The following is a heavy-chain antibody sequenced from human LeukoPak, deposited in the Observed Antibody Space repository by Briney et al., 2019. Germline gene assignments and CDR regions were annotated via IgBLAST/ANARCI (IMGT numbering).Heavy chain of an antibody. J-gene: IGHJ6*03. CDR2: ISSSSSYI. Sequence: PGRSLRLSCAASGFTFSSYSMNWVRQAPGKGLEWVSSISSSSSYIYYADSVKGRFTISRDNAKNSLYLQMNSLRAEDTAVYYCARLGGDRRPYYYYYMDVWGKGTTVTVSS. CDR1: GFTFSSYS. D-gene: IGHD2-21*02. CDR3: ARLGGDRRPYYYYYMDV. V-gene: IGHV3-21*01.